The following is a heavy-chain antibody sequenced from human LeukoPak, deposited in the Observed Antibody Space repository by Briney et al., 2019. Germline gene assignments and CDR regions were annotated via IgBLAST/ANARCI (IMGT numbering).Heavy chain of an antibody. CDR2: IDFIGTTI. CDR1: GFIFSNFE. Sequence: GGSLRLSCAASGFIFSNFEMNWVRQAPGKGLEWISYIDFIGTTISYADSVKGRFTISRDNAKNSLYLQMNSLRAEDTAVYYCARVRGYDYSDYWGQGTLVTVSS. J-gene: IGHJ4*02. CDR3: ARVRGYDYSDY. D-gene: IGHD3-16*01. V-gene: IGHV3-48*03.